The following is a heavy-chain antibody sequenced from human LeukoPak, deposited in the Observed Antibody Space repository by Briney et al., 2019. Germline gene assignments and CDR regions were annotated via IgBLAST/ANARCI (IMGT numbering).Heavy chain of an antibody. CDR3: ARVIGSSWYYFDY. J-gene: IGHJ4*02. CDR1: GGSITSDH. V-gene: IGHV4-59*06. Sequence: SETLSLTCTVSGGSITSDHWNWIRQPPGKGLEWIGYIYYSGSTYYNPSLKSRVTISVDTSKNQFSLKLSSVTAADTAVYYCARVIGSSWYYFDYWGQGTLVTVSS. CDR2: IYYSGST. D-gene: IGHD6-13*01.